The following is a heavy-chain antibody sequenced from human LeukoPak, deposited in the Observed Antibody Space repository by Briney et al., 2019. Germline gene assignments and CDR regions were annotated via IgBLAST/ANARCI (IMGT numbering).Heavy chain of an antibody. CDR1: GYNFTSYW. CDR2: IYPGDSDT. V-gene: IGHV5-51*01. D-gene: IGHD2-8*01. CDR3: ARRLAHSGYCTNGVCYPQYYFDY. Sequence: KGGESLKISCKGSGYNFTSYWIGWVRQMPGKGLEWMGIIYPGDSDTRYSPSFQGQVTISADKSISTASLQWSSLKASDTAMYYCARRLAHSGYCTNGVCYPQYYFDYWGQGTLVTVSS. J-gene: IGHJ4*02.